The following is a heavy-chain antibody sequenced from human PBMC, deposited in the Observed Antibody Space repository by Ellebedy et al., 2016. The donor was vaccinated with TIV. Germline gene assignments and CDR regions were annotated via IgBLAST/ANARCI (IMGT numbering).Heavy chain of an antibody. V-gene: IGHV3-9*01. CDR2: ISWNSGSI. CDR3: AKGGVGATMVY. D-gene: IGHD1-26*01. J-gene: IGHJ4*02. CDR1: RFTFDDYA. Sequence: PGGSLRLSCAASRFTFDDYAMHWVRQAPGKGLEWVSGISWNSGSINYADSVRGRFTVSRDNAKNSLYLQMNGLRAEDTALYYCAKGGVGATMVYWGQGTLVTVSS.